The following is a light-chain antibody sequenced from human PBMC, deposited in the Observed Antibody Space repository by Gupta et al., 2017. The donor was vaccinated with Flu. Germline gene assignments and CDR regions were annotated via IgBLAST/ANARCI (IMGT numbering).Light chain of an antibody. CDR3: MQALLTPRT. CDR2: LGS. J-gene: IGKJ1*01. Sequence: EIVMTQPPLSLPVTPGEPASISCRSSQSLLHSNGINYLDWYLQKPGQSPQLLIYLGSNRASGVPDRFSGSGSGTDFTLRISRVEAEDVGVYYCMQALLTPRTFGQGTKVEIK. V-gene: IGKV2-28*01. CDR1: QSLLHSNGINY.